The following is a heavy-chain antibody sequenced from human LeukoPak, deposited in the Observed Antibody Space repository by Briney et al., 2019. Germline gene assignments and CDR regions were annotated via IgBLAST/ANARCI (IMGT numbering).Heavy chain of an antibody. J-gene: IGHJ3*02. D-gene: IGHD2-21*02. V-gene: IGHV4-59*01. CDR3: ARPGSIVGGDFPAFDI. CDR2: IYYSGST. Sequence: PSETLSLTCTVSGGSNSSYYWSWIRQPPGKGLEWIGYIYYSGSTNYNPSLKSRVTISVDTSKNQLSLKLSSVTAADTAVYYCARPGSIVGGDFPAFDIWGKGTMVTVSS. CDR1: GGSNSSYY.